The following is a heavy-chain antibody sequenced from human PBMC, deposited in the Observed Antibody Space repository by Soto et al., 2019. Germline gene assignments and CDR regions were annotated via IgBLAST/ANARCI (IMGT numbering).Heavy chain of an antibody. J-gene: IGHJ4*02. Sequence: QVQLQESGPGLVKPSESLSLTCAVSGGSISSYYWSWIRQPPGKGLEWIGYIYYSGSTNYTPALKSRVTISVDTSKNQFSLKLTSVTAADTAVYYCARSRYTSGWWTPPFDYWGQGTLVTVSS. CDR2: IYYSGST. CDR3: ARSRYTSGWWTPPFDY. CDR1: GGSISSYY. V-gene: IGHV4-59*01. D-gene: IGHD6-19*01.